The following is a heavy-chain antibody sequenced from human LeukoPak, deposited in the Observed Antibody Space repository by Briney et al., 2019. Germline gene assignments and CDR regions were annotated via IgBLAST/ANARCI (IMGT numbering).Heavy chain of an antibody. CDR1: GFTLSSYA. Sequence: HPGGSLRLSCAASGFTLSSYAMSWVRQAPGKGLEWVSAISVSGNTYHADSVKGRFTISRDSSKNTLYLQMNRLRAEDAAVYYCAKTRYYGSGSSDYFDYWGQGTLVTVSS. D-gene: IGHD3-10*01. CDR3: AKTRYYGSGSSDYFDY. CDR2: ISVSGNT. J-gene: IGHJ4*02. V-gene: IGHV3-23*01.